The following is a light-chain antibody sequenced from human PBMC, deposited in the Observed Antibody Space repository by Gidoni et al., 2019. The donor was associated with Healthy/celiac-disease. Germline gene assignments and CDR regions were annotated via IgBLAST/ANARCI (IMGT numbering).Light chain of an antibody. J-gene: IGLJ2*01. Sequence: SYELTQPPSVSVSPGQTASITGSGDKLGDNYACWYQQKPGQSPVLVIYKDSKRPSGIPARFSGSNAGNTATLTISGTQAMDEADYYCQAWDSSTAVFGGGTKLTVL. CDR1: KLGDNY. V-gene: IGLV3-1*01. CDR3: QAWDSSTAV. CDR2: KDS.